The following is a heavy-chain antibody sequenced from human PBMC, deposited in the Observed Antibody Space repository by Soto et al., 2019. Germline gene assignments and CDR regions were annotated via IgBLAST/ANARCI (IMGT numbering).Heavy chain of an antibody. V-gene: IGHV1-69*12. D-gene: IGHD5-18*01. CDR2: TIPIFGTA. Sequence: QVQLVQSGAEVKKPGSSVKVSCKASGGTFSNYAISWVRQAPGQGLEWMGGTIPIFGTANYAQKFQGRVTITADESTSTAYMELSSLRSEDTGVYYCARRLQLWSYYYGMDVWGQGTTVTVSS. CDR1: GGTFSNYA. CDR3: ARRLQLWSYYYGMDV. J-gene: IGHJ6*02.